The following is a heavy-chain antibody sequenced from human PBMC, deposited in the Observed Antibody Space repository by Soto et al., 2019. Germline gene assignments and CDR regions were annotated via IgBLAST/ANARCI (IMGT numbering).Heavy chain of an antibody. CDR1: GFTFSSYG. CDR3: ARAPGGYALGY. J-gene: IGHJ4*02. D-gene: IGHD5-12*01. Sequence: GGSLRLSCAASGFTFSSYGMHWVRQAPGKGLEWVAVIWYDGSNKYYADSVKGRFTISRDNSKNTLYLQMNSLRAEDTAVYYCARAPGGYALGYWGQGTLVTVSS. CDR2: IWYDGSNK. V-gene: IGHV3-33*01.